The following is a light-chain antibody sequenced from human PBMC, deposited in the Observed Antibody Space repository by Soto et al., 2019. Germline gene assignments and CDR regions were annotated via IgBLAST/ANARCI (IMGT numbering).Light chain of an antibody. CDR2: GAS. J-gene: IGKJ1*01. Sequence: EIVMTQSPATLSVSPVERATLSCRASQSVSSNLAWYQQKPGQAPRLLIYGASTRATGIPARFSGSGSGTEFTLTISSLQSEDFAVYYCQQYNNWPPWTCGQGTKVEIK. CDR3: QQYNNWPPWT. CDR1: QSVSSN. V-gene: IGKV3-15*01.